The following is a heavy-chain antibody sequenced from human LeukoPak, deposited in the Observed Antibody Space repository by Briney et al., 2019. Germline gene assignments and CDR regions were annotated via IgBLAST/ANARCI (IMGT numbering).Heavy chain of an antibody. CDR1: GGSFSGNY. D-gene: IGHD2-21*01. V-gene: IGHV4-34*01. Sequence: SETLSLTCAVYGGSFSGNYWTLIRQTPGRGLEWIGESSPTGDITGYNPSLRGRATISVDSSKKQFSLKLTSVTAADAGVYYCARVPDFIARPCDSWGPGTLVTVSS. J-gene: IGHJ4*02. CDR3: ARVPDFIARPCDS. CDR2: SSPTGDIT.